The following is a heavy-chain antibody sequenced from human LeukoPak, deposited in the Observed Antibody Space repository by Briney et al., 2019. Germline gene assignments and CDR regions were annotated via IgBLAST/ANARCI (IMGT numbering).Heavy chain of an antibody. CDR1: GGSISSYY. Sequence: SETLSLTCTVSGGSISSYYWSWIRQPAGKGLEWIGYIYYSGSTNYNPSLKSRVTISVDTSKNQFSLKLSSVTAADTAVYYCARVLDWYNWFDPWGQGTLVTVSS. J-gene: IGHJ5*02. D-gene: IGHD3/OR15-3a*01. CDR3: ARVLDWYNWFDP. CDR2: IYYSGST. V-gene: IGHV4-59*01.